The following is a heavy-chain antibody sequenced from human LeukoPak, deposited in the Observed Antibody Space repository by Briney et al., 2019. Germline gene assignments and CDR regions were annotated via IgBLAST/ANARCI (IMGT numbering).Heavy chain of an antibody. CDR1: GFIFSSYG. D-gene: IGHD6-19*01. Sequence: GGSLRLSCAASGFIFSSYGMHWVRQAPGKGLEWVAFIRYDGSNKYYADSVKGRFTISRDNSKNTLYLQMNSLRAEDTAVYYCAKDPALSIAVAGNSDYWGQGTLVTVSS. CDR2: IRYDGSNK. J-gene: IGHJ4*02. V-gene: IGHV3-30*02. CDR3: AKDPALSIAVAGNSDY.